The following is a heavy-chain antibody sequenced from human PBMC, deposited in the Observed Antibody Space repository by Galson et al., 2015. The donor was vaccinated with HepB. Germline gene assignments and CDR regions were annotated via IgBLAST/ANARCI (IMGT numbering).Heavy chain of an antibody. CDR3: ARAPKGWGPSDY. CDR2: INWDGVLI. CDR1: GFTFDDYA. J-gene: IGHJ4*02. D-gene: IGHD3-16*01. V-gene: IGHV3-9*01. Sequence: SLRLPCAASGFTFDDYAIHWVRQVPGKGLEWVSGINWDGVLINYPDSVNGRFTVSRDNVKNCLYLQMNDLRPEDTALYFCARAPKGWGPSDYWGQGTLVTVSS.